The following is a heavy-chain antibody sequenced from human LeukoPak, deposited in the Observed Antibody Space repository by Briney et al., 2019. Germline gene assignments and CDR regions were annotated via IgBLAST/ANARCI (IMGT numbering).Heavy chain of an antibody. J-gene: IGHJ4*02. D-gene: IGHD3-3*01. V-gene: IGHV4-59*01. Sequence: XLEWIGYIYYSGSTNYNPSLKSRVTISVDTSKNQFSLKLSSVTAADTAVYYCARGLSGYIIDYWGQGTLVTVSS. CDR2: IYYSGST. CDR3: ARGLSGYIIDY.